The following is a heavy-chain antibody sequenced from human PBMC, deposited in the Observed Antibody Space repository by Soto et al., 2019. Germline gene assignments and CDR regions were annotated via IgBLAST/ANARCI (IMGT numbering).Heavy chain of an antibody. V-gene: IGHV3-64D*06. J-gene: IGHJ4*02. CDR2: ITSDGDNT. CDR3: VKGKQLLRYYFEY. CDR1: GFTFSSCA. D-gene: IGHD2-15*01. Sequence: GGSLRLSCSASGFTFSSCAMHWVRQAPGKGLEYVSGITSDGDNTYHADSVKGRFTISRDNSKNTLYLQMSSLRVEDTAIYYCVKGKQLLRYYFEYWGQGTPVTVSS.